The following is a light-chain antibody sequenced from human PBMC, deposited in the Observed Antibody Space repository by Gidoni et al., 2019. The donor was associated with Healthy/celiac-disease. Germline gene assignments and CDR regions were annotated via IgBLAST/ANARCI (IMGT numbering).Light chain of an antibody. Sequence: EIVMTQSPATLSVSQGERATLSCRASQSVSSNLAWYQQKPGQAPRLLIYGASTRATGIPARFSGSGSGTEFTITISSLQSEDFAVYYCQQYNNWPPGTFGQGTKVEIK. V-gene: IGKV3-15*01. CDR1: QSVSSN. CDR2: GAS. CDR3: QQYNNWPPGT. J-gene: IGKJ1*01.